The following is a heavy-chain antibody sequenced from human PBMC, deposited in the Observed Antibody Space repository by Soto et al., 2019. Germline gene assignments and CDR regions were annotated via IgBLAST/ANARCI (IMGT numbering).Heavy chain of an antibody. CDR2: VYYTGST. J-gene: IGHJ4*02. CDR3: ARSVAVPGAHIDY. V-gene: IGHV4-59*01. CDR1: GGSISGSY. D-gene: IGHD6-19*01. Sequence: SETLSLTCSVAGGSISGSYRSWIRQSPGKGLEWLGYVYYTGSTNYSPSLRSRVSISVDTSKNEFSLRLSSVTAADTAVYFCARSVAVPGAHIDYWGQGTQVTVSS.